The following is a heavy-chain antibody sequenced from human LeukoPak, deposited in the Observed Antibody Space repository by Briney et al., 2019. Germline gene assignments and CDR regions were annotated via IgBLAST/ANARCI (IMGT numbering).Heavy chain of an antibody. CDR1: GFTFSSYS. D-gene: IGHD1-26*01. CDR2: ISSSSSYI. CDR3: ARDWELLEAFDI. V-gene: IGHV3-21*01. Sequence: GGSLRLSCAASGFTFSSYSMNWVRQAPGKGLEWVSSISSSSSYIYYADSVKGRFTISRDNAKNSLYLQMNSLRAEDTAVYYCARDWELLEAFDIWGQGTMVTVSS. J-gene: IGHJ3*02.